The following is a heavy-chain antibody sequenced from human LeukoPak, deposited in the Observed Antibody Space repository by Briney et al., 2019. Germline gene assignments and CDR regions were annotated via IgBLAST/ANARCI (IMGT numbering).Heavy chain of an antibody. CDR1: GYTFTIYY. Sequence: ASVTVSCTASGYTFTIYYMHWVRQAPGQGLEWMGIINPSGGSTSYAQKFQGRVTMTRDTSTSTVYMELSSLRSEDTAVYYCASSSYGGNSVHYWGQGTLVTVSS. CDR3: ASSSYGGNSVHY. D-gene: IGHD4-23*01. CDR2: INPSGGST. V-gene: IGHV1-46*01. J-gene: IGHJ4*02.